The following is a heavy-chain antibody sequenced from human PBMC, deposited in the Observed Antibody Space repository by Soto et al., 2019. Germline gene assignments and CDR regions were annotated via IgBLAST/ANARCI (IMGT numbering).Heavy chain of an antibody. CDR1: GFTFSSYA. V-gene: IGHV3-64*04. J-gene: IGHJ3*02. Sequence: GGSLRLSCSASGFTFSSYAMHWVRQAPGKGLEYVSAISSNGGSTYYADSVKDRFTISRDNSKNTLYLQMNSLRAEDTAVYYCARTYSSSWSDDAFDIWGQGTMVTVSS. CDR2: ISSNGGST. D-gene: IGHD6-13*01. CDR3: ARTYSSSWSDDAFDI.